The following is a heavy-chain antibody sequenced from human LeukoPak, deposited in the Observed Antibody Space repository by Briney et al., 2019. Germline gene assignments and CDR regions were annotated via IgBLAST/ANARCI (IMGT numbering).Heavy chain of an antibody. CDR2: IYSGGST. Sequence: AGGSLRLSCAASGFTVSSDYMSWVRQAPGKGLEWVSVIYSGGSTYYADSVKGRFTISRDNSRNTLYLQMNSLRAEDTAVYYCARAFQLASDYWGQGTLVTVSS. CDR3: ARAFQLASDY. CDR1: GFTVSSDY. V-gene: IGHV3-53*01. J-gene: IGHJ4*02.